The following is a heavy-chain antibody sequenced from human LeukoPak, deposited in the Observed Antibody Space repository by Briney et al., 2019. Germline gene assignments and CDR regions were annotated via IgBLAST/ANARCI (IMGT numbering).Heavy chain of an antibody. V-gene: IGHV4-61*02. CDR2: IYTSGST. J-gene: IGHJ3*02. Sequence: PSETLSLTCTVSGGSISSGSYYWSWIRQPAGKGLEWIGRIYTSGSTNYNPFLKSRVTISVDTSKNQFSLKLSSVTAADTAVYYCARSRAFSGLGELSLGAFDIWGQRTMVTVSS. CDR1: GGSISSGSYY. CDR3: ARSRAFSGLGELSLGAFDI. D-gene: IGHD3-16*02.